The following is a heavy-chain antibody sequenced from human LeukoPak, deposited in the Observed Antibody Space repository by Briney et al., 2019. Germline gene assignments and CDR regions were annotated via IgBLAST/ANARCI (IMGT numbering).Heavy chain of an antibody. CDR3: AREEVYCSSTSCYFP. J-gene: IGHJ5*02. Sequence: SVKVSCKASGGTFSSYAISWVRQAPGQGLEWMGGIIPIFGTANYAQRFQGRVTITADESTSTAYMELSSLRSEDTAVYYCAREEVYCSSTSCYFPWGQGTLVTVSS. V-gene: IGHV1-69*13. D-gene: IGHD2-2*01. CDR1: GGTFSSYA. CDR2: IIPIFGTA.